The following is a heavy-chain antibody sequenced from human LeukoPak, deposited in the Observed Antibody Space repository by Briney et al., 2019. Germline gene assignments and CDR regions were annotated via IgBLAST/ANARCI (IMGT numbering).Heavy chain of an antibody. CDR3: ARAKGIAVAGTLYYYYGMDV. CDR2: IYYSGST. D-gene: IGHD6-19*01. CDR1: GGSISSYY. J-gene: IGHJ6*02. Sequence: SETLSLTCTVSGGSISSYYWSWIRQPPGKGLEWIGYIYYSGSTNYNPSLKSRVTISVDTSKNQFSLKLSSVTAPDTAVYYCARAKGIAVAGTLYYYYGMDVWGQGTTVTVSS. V-gene: IGHV4-59*01.